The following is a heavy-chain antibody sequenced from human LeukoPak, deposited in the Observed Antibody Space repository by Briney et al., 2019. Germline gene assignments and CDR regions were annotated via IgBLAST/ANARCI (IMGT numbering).Heavy chain of an antibody. CDR2: ISSSSSYI. CDR1: GFTVSSSY. J-gene: IGHJ3*02. D-gene: IGHD3-3*01. Sequence: IPGGSLRLSCAASGFTVSSSYMSWVRQAPGKGLEWVSSISSSSSYIYYADSVKGRFTISRDNAKNSLYLQMNSLRAEDTAVYYCARSYYDFWSGPQDAFDIWGQGTMVTVSS. V-gene: IGHV3-21*01. CDR3: ARSYYDFWSGPQDAFDI.